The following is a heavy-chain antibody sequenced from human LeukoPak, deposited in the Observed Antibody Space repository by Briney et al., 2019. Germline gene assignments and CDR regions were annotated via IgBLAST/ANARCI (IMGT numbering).Heavy chain of an antibody. V-gene: IGHV3-33*01. CDR3: PREIFGSGSYPAF. D-gene: IGHD3-10*01. CDR2: IGHDGSHK. Sequence: GGSLRLSCAASGFAFNTYAMHWVRQAPGQGLEWVALIGHDGSHKFYSNSLTGRFTISRDNSTNTASLQMTNRPPEDPAVNYCPREIFGSGSYPAFWGQGTLVTVSS. CDR1: GFAFNTYA. J-gene: IGHJ4*02.